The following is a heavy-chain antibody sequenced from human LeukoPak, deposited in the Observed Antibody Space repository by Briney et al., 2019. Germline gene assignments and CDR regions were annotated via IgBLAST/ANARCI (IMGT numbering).Heavy chain of an antibody. D-gene: IGHD6-13*01. CDR1: GFTFSSYS. CDR3: ARVATGSDY. V-gene: IGHV3-48*01. Sequence: GGSLRLSCAASGFTFSSYSMNWVRQAPGKGLEWVSYISSSSSTIYYADSVKGRFTISRDNAKNSLYLQMDYLRAEDTAVYYCARVATGSDYWGQGTLVTVSS. J-gene: IGHJ4*02. CDR2: ISSSSSTI.